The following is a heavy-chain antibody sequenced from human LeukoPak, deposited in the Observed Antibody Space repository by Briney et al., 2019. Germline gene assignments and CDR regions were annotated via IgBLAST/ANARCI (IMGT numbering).Heavy chain of an antibody. CDR2: ISYDGSNK. V-gene: IGHV3-30-3*01. Sequence: QPGRSLRLSCAASGFTFSSYAMHWVRQAPGKGLEWVAVISYDGSNKYYADSVKGRFTISRDNSKNTLYLQMNSLRAEDTAVYYCARDATGTGDYWGQGTLVTVSS. J-gene: IGHJ4*02. CDR3: ARDATGTGDY. CDR1: GFTFSSYA. D-gene: IGHD1-1*01.